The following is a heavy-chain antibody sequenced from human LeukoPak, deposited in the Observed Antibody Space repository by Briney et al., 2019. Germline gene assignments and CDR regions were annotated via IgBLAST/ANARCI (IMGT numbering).Heavy chain of an antibody. CDR2: ISGSGGST. CDR1: GFTFSSYA. J-gene: IGHJ4*02. Sequence: GGSLRLSCAASGFTFSSYAMSWVRQAPGKGLEWVSAISGSGGSTYYADSVEGRFTISRDNSKNTLYLQMNSLRAEDTAVYYCAKGLSGWYAFFDYWGQGTLVTVSS. CDR3: AKGLSGWYAFFDY. V-gene: IGHV3-23*01. D-gene: IGHD6-19*01.